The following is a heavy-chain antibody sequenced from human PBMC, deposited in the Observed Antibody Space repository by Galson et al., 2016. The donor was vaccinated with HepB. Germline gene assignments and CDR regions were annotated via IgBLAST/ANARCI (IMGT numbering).Heavy chain of an antibody. CDR3: VKGLYGSGSSGDY. J-gene: IGHJ4*02. D-gene: IGHD3-10*01. CDR1: GFTFSSYN. CDR2: ISGGGGST. Sequence: SLRLSCAASGFTFSSYNMNWVRQAPGKGLEWVSSISGGGGSTDYAGSVKGRLTISRDNSKNTLYLHLNSLRAEDTAVYFCVKGLYGSGSSGDYWGQGTLVTVSS. V-gene: IGHV3-23*01.